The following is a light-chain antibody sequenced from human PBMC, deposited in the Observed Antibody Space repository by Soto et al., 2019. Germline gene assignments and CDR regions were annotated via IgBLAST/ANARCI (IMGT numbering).Light chain of an antibody. Sequence: DLQMTQSPSTLSASVGDRVTITCRASQSINSWLAWYQQKPGKAPNLLIYKASSLESGVPSRFSGSGSGTEFTLTISSLQPDDFATYDCQQYDSYSWTFGQGTKVEIK. CDR1: QSINSW. J-gene: IGKJ1*01. CDR2: KAS. V-gene: IGKV1-5*03. CDR3: QQYDSYSWT.